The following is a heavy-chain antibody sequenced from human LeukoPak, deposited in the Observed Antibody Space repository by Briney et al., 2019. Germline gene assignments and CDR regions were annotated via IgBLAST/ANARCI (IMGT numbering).Heavy chain of an antibody. CDR2: FIPILGTP. J-gene: IGHJ6*02. D-gene: IGHD2-15*01. V-gene: IGHV1-69*01. Sequence: SVKVSCKTSGGIFRSYGLNWGRQAPGQGLESMGGFIPILGTPKYAQNLQGRVTITADESASTGYMELSSLRYEDTAVYYCARGLYCRSSTSCSDYGMDVWGQGTTVTVSS. CDR1: GGIFRSYG. CDR3: ARGLYCRSSTSCSDYGMDV.